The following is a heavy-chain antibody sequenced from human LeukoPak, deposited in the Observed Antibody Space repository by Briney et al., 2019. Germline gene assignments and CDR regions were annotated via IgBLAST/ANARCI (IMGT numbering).Heavy chain of an antibody. V-gene: IGHV3-7*01. CDR1: GFTFSHYW. CDR2: INKDGSDI. D-gene: IGHD3-16*02. CDR3: GRVASSGFDY. Sequence: GGSPRLSCAASGFTFSHYWMTWVRQAPGKGLEWVANINKDGSDIYYVDSVRGRFTISRDNTKNSLYLRMNSLRAEDTAVYYCGRVASSGFDYWGQGSLVTVSS. J-gene: IGHJ4*02.